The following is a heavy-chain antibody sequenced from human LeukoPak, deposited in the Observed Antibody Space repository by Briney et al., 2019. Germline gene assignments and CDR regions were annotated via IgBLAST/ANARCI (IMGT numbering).Heavy chain of an antibody. CDR2: IGTSGNPI. D-gene: IGHD6-19*01. V-gene: IGHV3-48*01. CDR1: GLTFSGYI. J-gene: IGHJ4*02. CDR3: ARDQWLDY. Sequence: AGGSLRLPCAASGLTFSGYIMNWVRQAPGKGLEWVSFIGTSGNPIYYADSVKGRFTVSRDNAKNSLYLQMNSLRAEDTAVYYCARDQWLDYWGQGTLVTVSS.